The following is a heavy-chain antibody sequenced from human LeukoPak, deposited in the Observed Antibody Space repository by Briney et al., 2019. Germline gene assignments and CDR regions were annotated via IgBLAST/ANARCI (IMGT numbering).Heavy chain of an antibody. CDR2: IRYDGGNK. D-gene: IGHD2-2*01. V-gene: IGHV3-30*02. CDR3: AKAYCGSTVCYGGGKIDY. Sequence: GGSLRLSCAASGFTFINYGVHWVRQAPGKGPEWVAFIRYDGGNKYYADSVKGRFAISRDNSRNTLYLEMNSLRAEDTAMYYCAKAYCGSTVCYGGGKIDYWGQGTLVTVSS. J-gene: IGHJ4*02. CDR1: GFTFINYG.